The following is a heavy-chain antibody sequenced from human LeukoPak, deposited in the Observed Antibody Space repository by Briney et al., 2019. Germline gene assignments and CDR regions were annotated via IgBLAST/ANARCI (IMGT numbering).Heavy chain of an antibody. CDR3: ATAASLHRWDTFDY. CDR1: GYTLTELS. V-gene: IGHV1-24*01. CDR2: SDPEDGET. D-gene: IGHD1-26*01. Sequence: GASVKVSCKVSGYTLTELSMHWVRQAPGKGLEWMGGSDPEDGETIYAQKFQGRVTMTEDTSTDTAYMELSSLRSEDTAVYYCATAASLHRWDTFDYWGQGTLVTVSS. J-gene: IGHJ4*02.